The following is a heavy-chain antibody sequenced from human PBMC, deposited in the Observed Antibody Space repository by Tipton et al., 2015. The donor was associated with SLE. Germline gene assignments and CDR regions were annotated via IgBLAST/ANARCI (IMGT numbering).Heavy chain of an antibody. J-gene: IGHJ4*02. CDR3: AGYDYSSSD. CDR2: IYYSGST. Sequence: TLSLTCTVSGGSISSSSYYWGWIRQPPGKGLEWIGSIYYSGSTYYNPSLKSRVTISVDTSKNQFSLKLTSVPAADTAVYYCAGYDYSSSDWGQGTLFTVSS. V-gene: IGHV4-39*07. D-gene: IGHD6-6*01. CDR1: GGSISSSSYY.